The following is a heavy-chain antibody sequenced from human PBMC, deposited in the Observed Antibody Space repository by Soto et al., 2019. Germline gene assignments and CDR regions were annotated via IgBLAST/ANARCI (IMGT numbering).Heavy chain of an antibody. D-gene: IGHD3-10*01. CDR2: IKGDESNT. CDR3: ARGALRAYYLDY. CDR1: GFTFSTYW. Sequence: EAQLVESRGGLVQPGGSLRLSCAASGFTFSTYWMHWVRQAPGGGLVWVSRIKGDESNTNYADSVKGRFTISRDNAKNTVYLQMNSLRAEDTAIYYCARGALRAYYLDYWGQGVLVTVSS. V-gene: IGHV3-74*01. J-gene: IGHJ4*02.